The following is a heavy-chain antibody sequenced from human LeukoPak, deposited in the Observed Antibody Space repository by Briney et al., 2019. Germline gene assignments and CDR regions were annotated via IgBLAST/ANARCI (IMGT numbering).Heavy chain of an antibody. CDR1: GYTFTVYY. Sequence: ASVKVSFKASGYTFTVYYMHWVRQAPGQGLEWMGRINPNSGGTNYAQKFQGRVTMTRDTSISTAYMELSRLRSDDTAVYYCARDFRLPRPGYYYGMDVWGQGTTVTVSS. CDR3: ARDFRLPRPGYYYGMDV. J-gene: IGHJ6*02. D-gene: IGHD6-6*01. V-gene: IGHV1-2*06. CDR2: INPNSGGT.